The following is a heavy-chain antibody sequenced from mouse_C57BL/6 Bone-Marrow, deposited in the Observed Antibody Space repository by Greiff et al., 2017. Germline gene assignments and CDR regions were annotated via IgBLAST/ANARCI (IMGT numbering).Heavy chain of an antibody. Sequence: DVHLVESGGDLVKPGGSLKLSCAASGFTFSSYGMSWVRQTPDKRLEWVATISSGGSYTYYPDSVKGRFTISRDNAKNTLYLQMSSLKSEDTAMYYCARHGSYAMDYWGQGTSVTVSS. J-gene: IGHJ4*01. V-gene: IGHV5-6*01. CDR2: ISSGGSYT. CDR3: ARHGSYAMDY. D-gene: IGHD2-2*01. CDR1: GFTFSSYG.